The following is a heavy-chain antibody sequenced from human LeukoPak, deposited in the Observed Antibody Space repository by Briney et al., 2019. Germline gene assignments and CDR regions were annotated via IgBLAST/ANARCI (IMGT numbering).Heavy chain of an antibody. CDR1: GDSVSSNSAA. V-gene: IGHV6-1*01. CDR2: TYYRSKWYN. CDR3: ARDTAPDYYDSSGYQVGFDY. D-gene: IGHD3-22*01. J-gene: IGHJ4*02. Sequence: SQTLSLTCVISGDSVSSNSAAGNWIRQSPSRGLEWLGRTYYRSKWYNDYAVSVKSRITINPDTSKNQFSLQLNSVTPEDTAVYYCARDTAPDYYDSSGYQVGFDYWGQGTLVTVSS.